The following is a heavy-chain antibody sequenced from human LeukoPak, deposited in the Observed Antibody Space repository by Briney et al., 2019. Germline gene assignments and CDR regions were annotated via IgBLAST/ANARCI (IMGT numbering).Heavy chain of an antibody. J-gene: IGHJ5*02. CDR3: ARDHCSSTSCYIQGDWFDP. CDR1: GYTFTGYY. Sequence: ASVKVSCKASGYTFTGYYMHWVRQAPGQGPEWMGIINPSGGSTSYAQKFQGRVTMTRDTSTSTVYMELSSLRSEDTAVYYCARDHCSSTSCYIQGDWFDPWGQGTLVTVSS. D-gene: IGHD2-2*02. CDR2: INPSGGST. V-gene: IGHV1-46*01.